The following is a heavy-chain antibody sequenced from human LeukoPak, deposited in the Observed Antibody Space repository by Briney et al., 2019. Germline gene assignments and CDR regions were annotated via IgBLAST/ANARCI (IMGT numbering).Heavy chain of an antibody. V-gene: IGHV1-18*01. Sequence: GASVKVSCKASGYTFTNYGISWVRQAPGQGLEWMGLISTYNDNINFAQKFQGRVTMTTDTSTNTAYMELKRLGSDDTAVYYCARIGVSREAAGRYTDAFDIWGQGTVVTVSS. D-gene: IGHD6-13*01. CDR2: ISTYNDNI. CDR1: GYTFTNYG. J-gene: IGHJ3*02. CDR3: ARIGVSREAAGRYTDAFDI.